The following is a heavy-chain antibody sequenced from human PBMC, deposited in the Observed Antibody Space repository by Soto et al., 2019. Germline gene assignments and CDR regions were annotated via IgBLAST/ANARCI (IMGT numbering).Heavy chain of an antibody. V-gene: IGHV3-23*04. Sequence: EVRLVESGGGLVQPGGSLRLSCAASGITISNYPMSWVRQAPGKGLDWVSGISGSGDTTYYADSAKGRFTISKDISKNSLFLQLDSLRVEDSAFYFCVKDDGGYPSTAPHWGQGTLVTFSP. CDR2: ISGSGDTT. D-gene: IGHD4-17*01. CDR3: VKDDGGYPSTAPH. CDR1: GITISNYP. J-gene: IGHJ4*02.